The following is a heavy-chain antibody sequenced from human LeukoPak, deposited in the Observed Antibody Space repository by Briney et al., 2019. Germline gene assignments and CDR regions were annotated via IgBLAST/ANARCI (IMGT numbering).Heavy chain of an antibody. CDR1: GYTFTGYY. Sequence: GASVKVSCKASGYTFTGYYMHWVRQAPGQGLEWMGWINPNSGGTNYAQKFQGRVTMTRDTSISTAYMELSRLRSDDTAVYYCARSLSSSWYWFDPWGQGTLVTVSS. D-gene: IGHD6-13*01. V-gene: IGHV1-2*02. CDR2: INPNSGGT. J-gene: IGHJ5*02. CDR3: ARSLSSSWYWFDP.